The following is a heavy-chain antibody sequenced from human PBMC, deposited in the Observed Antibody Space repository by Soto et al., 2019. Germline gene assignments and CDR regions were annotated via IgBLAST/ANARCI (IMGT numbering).Heavy chain of an antibody. CDR1: GFTFSSYA. CDR2: ISGSGGST. V-gene: IGHV3-23*01. Sequence: GGSLRLSCAASGFTFSSYAMSWVRQAPGKGLEWVSAISGSGGSTYYADSVKGRFTISRDNSKNTLYLQMNSLRAEDTAVYYCAHLYDVGDYVEDYWGQGTLVTVSS. J-gene: IGHJ4*02. D-gene: IGHD4-17*01. CDR3: AHLYDVGDYVEDY.